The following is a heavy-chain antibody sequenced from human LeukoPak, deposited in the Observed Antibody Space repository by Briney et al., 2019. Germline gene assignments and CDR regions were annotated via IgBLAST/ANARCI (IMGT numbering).Heavy chain of an antibody. CDR3: VRSRYLNYYYMDV. V-gene: IGHV1-46*01. D-gene: IGHD1-1*01. J-gene: IGHJ6*03. Sequence: GASVKVSCKASGYSFTSYYMHWVRQAPGQGLEWMGMINPSGAITSCAQKFQGRVTMTRDMSTSTVYMELSSLRSEDTAVCYCVRSRYLNYYYMDVWGKGTTVTVSS. CDR1: GYSFTSYY. CDR2: INPSGAIT.